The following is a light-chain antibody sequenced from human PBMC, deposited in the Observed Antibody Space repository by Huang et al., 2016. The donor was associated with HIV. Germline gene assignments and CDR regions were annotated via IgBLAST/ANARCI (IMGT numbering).Light chain of an antibody. V-gene: IGKV3-15*01. Sequence: EIVMTQSPATLSVSPGERATLSCRASQSVSRNLAWHQQKPGQAPRLRIYGTSTRATGIPARVSGSGSGTEFTLTISSLQSEDFAVYYCQQYNNWPYTFGQGTKLEIK. CDR1: QSVSRN. CDR2: GTS. CDR3: QQYNNWPYT. J-gene: IGKJ2*01.